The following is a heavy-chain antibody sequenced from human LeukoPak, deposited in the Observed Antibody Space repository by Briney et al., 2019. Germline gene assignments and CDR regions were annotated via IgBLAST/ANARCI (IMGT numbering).Heavy chain of an antibody. CDR3: AKDHSVLQWLGDFDY. V-gene: IGHV3-43*02. Sequence: PGGSLRLSCAASGFTFDEYAMHWVREAPGKGLEWVSLISGDGGSTYYADSVKGRFTISRDNSKNSLYLQMNSLRTEDTALYYCAKDHSVLQWLGDFDYWGQGTLVTVSS. CDR1: GFTFDEYA. CDR2: ISGDGGST. J-gene: IGHJ4*02. D-gene: IGHD6-19*01.